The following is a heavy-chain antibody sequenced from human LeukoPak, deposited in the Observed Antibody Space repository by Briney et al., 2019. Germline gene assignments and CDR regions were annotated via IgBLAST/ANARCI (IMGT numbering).Heavy chain of an antibody. Sequence: SETLSLTCAVYGGSFSGYYWSWIRQPPGKGLEWIGEINHSGSTNYNPSLKSRVTISVDTSKNQFSLKLSSVTAADTAVYYCARGVTTEGLDYWGQGTLVTVSS. CDR1: GGSFSGYY. V-gene: IGHV4-34*01. D-gene: IGHD4-17*01. CDR2: INHSGST. J-gene: IGHJ4*02. CDR3: ARGVTTEGLDY.